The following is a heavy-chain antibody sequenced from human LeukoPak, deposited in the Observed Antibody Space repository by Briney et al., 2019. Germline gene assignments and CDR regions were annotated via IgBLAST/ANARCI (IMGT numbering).Heavy chain of an antibody. D-gene: IGHD3-3*01. CDR2: IKQDGSEK. CDR3: ASQSSGGFFEDY. CDR1: GFSFSSYW. V-gene: IGHV3-7*01. Sequence: GGSLRLSCAASGFSFSSYWMSWVRQAPGKGLECVANIKQDGSEKYYIDSVKGRFTISRDNAKKSLYLQMNSLRAKDTAVYYCASQSSGGFFEDYWDQGTLVTVSS. J-gene: IGHJ4*02.